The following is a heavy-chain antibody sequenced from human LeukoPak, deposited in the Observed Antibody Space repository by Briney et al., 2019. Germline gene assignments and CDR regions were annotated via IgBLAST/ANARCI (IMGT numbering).Heavy chain of an antibody. J-gene: IGHJ4*02. V-gene: IGHV4-34*01. CDR3: ARAPLWTIAARPFDY. CDR2: VHHSGSS. Sequence: SETLSLTCAVSDGSFRSYYWNWIRQPPGKGLEWVGEVHHSGSSDSNPSLKGRVTISVDTSKNQYSLKLSSVTAADTAVYYCARAPLWTIAARPFDYWGQGTLVTVSS. D-gene: IGHD6-6*01. CDR1: DGSFRSYY.